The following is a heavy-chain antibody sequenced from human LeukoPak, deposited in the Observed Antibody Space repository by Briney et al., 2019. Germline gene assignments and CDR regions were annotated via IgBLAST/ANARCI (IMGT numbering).Heavy chain of an antibody. D-gene: IGHD3-9*01. V-gene: IGHV3-74*01. CDR2: ISDDASTT. J-gene: IGHJ4*02. CDR3: ARLLTGYSDY. Sequence: GGSLRLSCAASGFTFSSSWMYWVRQAPGKGLVWVSRISDDASTTSYADSVKGRFTISRDNAKNTLYLQMNSLRVEDTAVYYCARLLTGYSDYWGQGTLVTVSS. CDR1: GFTFSSSW.